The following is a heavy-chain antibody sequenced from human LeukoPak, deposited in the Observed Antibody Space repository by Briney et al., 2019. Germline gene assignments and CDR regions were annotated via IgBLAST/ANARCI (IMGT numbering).Heavy chain of an antibody. V-gene: IGHV1-2*02. CDR2: INPNSGGT. D-gene: IGHD3-22*01. CDR3: AREAFSGGYYDSSGYLGY. J-gene: IGHJ4*02. Sequence: ASVKVSCKASGYRFTDYFIHWVRQAPGQGLEWMGWINPNSGGTNYAQKFQGRVTMTRDTSISTAYMELSRLRSDDTAVYYCAREAFSGGYYDSSGYLGYWGQGTLVTVSS. CDR1: GYRFTDYF.